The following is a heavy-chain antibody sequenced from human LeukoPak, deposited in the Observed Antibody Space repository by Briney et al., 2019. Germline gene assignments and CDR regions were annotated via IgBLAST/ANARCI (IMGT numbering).Heavy chain of an antibody. CDR2: ISGSGTNT. CDR1: GFTFSSYG. CDR3: AKLIAVAGLYYYGMDV. Sequence: GGSLRLSCAASGFTFSSYGMSWVRQAPGKGLEWVSAISGSGTNTYYADSVKGRFTISRDNSKSTLSLQMNNLRDEDTAIYYCAKLIAVAGLYYYGMDVWGQGTTVTVSS. J-gene: IGHJ6*02. D-gene: IGHD6-19*01. V-gene: IGHV3-23*01.